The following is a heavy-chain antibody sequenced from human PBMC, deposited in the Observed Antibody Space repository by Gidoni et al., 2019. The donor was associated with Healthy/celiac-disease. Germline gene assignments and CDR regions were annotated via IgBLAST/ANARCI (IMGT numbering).Heavy chain of an antibody. CDR2: ISGSGGST. D-gene: IGHD3-10*01. V-gene: IGHV3-23*01. CDR1: GFTFSSYA. CDR3: ANRPNYYGSGSKDY. J-gene: IGHJ4*02. Sequence: EVQLLESGGGLVQPGGSLRLSCAASGFTFSSYAMSWVRKAPGKGLEWFAAISGSGGSTYYADSVKGRFTISRDNSKNTLYLQMNSLRAEDTAVYYCANRPNYYGSGSKDYWGQGTLVTVSS.